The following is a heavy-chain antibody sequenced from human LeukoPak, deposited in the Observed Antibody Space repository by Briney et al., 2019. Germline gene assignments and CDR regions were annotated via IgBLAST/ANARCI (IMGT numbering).Heavy chain of an antibody. CDR2: ISYSGSSK. CDR3: AKDFTGFNGMDV. CDR1: GFTFSSYG. Sequence: GGSLRLSCTTSGFTFSSYGMHWVRQAPGKGLEWVAVISYSGSSKYYVDTVKGRFSISRDNSKNTLYLQMNSLRVEDTAVYYCAKDFTGFNGMDVWGQGTTVTVSS. V-gene: IGHV3-30*18. D-gene: IGHD3-10*01. J-gene: IGHJ6*02.